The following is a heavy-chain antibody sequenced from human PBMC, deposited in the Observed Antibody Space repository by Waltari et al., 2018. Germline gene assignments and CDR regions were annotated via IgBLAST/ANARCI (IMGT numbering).Heavy chain of an antibody. D-gene: IGHD2-2*01. J-gene: IGHJ3*02. CDR2: INPNSGGT. V-gene: IGHV1-2*02. Sequence: QVQLVQSGAEVKKPGASVKVSCKASGYTFTGYYMHWVRQAPGQGLEWIGGINPNSGGTVYAQNFQGRVTMTRDTSISTAYMELSRLGSDDTALYYCATGIVVVPAANRGYAFDIWGQGTMVTVSS. CDR1: GYTFTGYY. CDR3: ATGIVVVPAANRGYAFDI.